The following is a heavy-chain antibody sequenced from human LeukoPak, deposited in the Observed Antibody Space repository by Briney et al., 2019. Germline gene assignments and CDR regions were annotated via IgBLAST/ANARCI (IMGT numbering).Heavy chain of an antibody. V-gene: IGHV3-21*01. D-gene: IGHD1-26*01. Sequence: WVSSISSSSSYIYYADSVKGRFTISRDNAKNSLYLQMNSLRAEDTAVYYCARDREGFDPWGQGTLVTVSS. CDR3: ARDREGFDP. J-gene: IGHJ5*02. CDR2: ISSSSSYI.